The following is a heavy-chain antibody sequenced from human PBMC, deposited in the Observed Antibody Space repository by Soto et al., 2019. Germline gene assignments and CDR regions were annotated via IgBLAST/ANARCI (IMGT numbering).Heavy chain of an antibody. Sequence: GASVKGSCKASGYTFTPYFIHWVRQVPGQSLEWMGWINCGNGNTMYSQKLQDRVTITRDTSASTAYMELSSLRSEDTAVYYCGKGRGSPLFDFWSQGTLVTVSS. CDR2: INCGNGNT. CDR1: GYTFTPYF. J-gene: IGHJ4*02. CDR3: GKGRGSPLFDF. V-gene: IGHV1-3*01.